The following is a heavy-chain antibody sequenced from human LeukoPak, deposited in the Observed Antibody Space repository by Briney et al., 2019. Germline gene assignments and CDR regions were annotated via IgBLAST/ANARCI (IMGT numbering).Heavy chain of an antibody. J-gene: IGHJ4*02. CDR1: GFTFSSYS. D-gene: IGHD3-22*01. Sequence: GGSLRLSCAASGFTFSSYSMNWVRQAPGKGLEWVSYISSSSSTIYYADSVKGRFTISRDNAKNSLYLQMNSLRDEDTAVYYCEAESRNYYDSSALGYWGQGTLVTVSS. CDR2: ISSSSSTI. CDR3: EAESRNYYDSSALGY. V-gene: IGHV3-48*02.